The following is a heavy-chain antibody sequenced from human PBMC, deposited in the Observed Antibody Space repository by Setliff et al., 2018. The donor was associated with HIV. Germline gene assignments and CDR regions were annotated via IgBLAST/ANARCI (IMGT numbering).Heavy chain of an antibody. D-gene: IGHD3-3*02. J-gene: IGHJ3*02. CDR1: GGSISSGDFY. V-gene: IGHV4-30-4*08. Sequence: PSETLSLTCTVSGGSISSGDFYWSWIRQPPGKDLEWTGYIYYDGDTYYQPSLKSRLTISIDTSKNQFSLKLSSVTAADTAVYYCGRVDGSFYTFDIWGQGTMVTVSS. CDR3: GRVDGSFYTFDI. CDR2: IYYDGDT.